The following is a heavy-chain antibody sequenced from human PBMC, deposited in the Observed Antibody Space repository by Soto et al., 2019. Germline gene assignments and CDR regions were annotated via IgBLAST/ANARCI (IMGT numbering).Heavy chain of an antibody. Sequence: PSETLSLTCAVSAGSISSSNWWSWVRQPPGKGLEWIGEIYHSGSTNYNPSLKSRVTISVDKSKNQFSLKLSSVTAADTAVYYCARERAVAVESGVYYYYGMDVWGQGTTVS. D-gene: IGHD6-19*01. CDR1: AGSISSSNW. V-gene: IGHV4-4*02. J-gene: IGHJ6*02. CDR2: IYHSGST. CDR3: ARERAVAVESGVYYYYGMDV.